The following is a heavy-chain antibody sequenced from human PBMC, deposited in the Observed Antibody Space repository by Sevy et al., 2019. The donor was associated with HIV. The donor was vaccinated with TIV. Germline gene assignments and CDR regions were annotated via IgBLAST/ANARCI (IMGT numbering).Heavy chain of an antibody. D-gene: IGHD3-9*01. J-gene: IGHJ4*02. CDR1: GFEFNKYG. V-gene: IGHV3-33*01. CDR3: AGEGGKRSRSFDWLFHF. Sequence: GGSLRLSCAASGFEFNKYGFHWVRQAPGKGLEWVAIIWYDGSDKYYAGSVKGRFIISRDESRNMVFLLMNSLRAEDTAFYYCAGEGGKRSRSFDWLFHFWGQGTPVTVSS. CDR2: IWYDGSDK.